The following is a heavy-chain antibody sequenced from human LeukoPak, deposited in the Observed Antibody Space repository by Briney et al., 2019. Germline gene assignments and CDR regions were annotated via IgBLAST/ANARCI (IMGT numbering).Heavy chain of an antibody. CDR1: GYTFTSYG. Sequence: ASVKVSCKASGYTFTSYGISWVRQAPGQGLEWMGWMNPNSGNTGYAQKFQGRVTITRNTSISTAYMELSSLRSEDTAVYYCARTTVFYYYMDVWGKGTTVTVSS. V-gene: IGHV1-8*03. CDR3: ARTTVFYYYMDV. J-gene: IGHJ6*03. D-gene: IGHD4-17*01. CDR2: MNPNSGNT.